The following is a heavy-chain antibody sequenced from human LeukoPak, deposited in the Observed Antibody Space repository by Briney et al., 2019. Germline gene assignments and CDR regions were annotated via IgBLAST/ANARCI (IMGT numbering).Heavy chain of an antibody. J-gene: IGHJ4*02. CDR2: IKQDGSQE. Sequence: GGSLRLSCVASGFIFGDYWMSWVRQAPGKGLEWVAHIKQDGSQEYYVDSVKGRFTISRDSAKNSLYLQMNSLRAEDTAVYYCARGVPYDSWSGPHYSDYWGQGTLVTVSS. CDR1: GFIFGDYW. CDR3: ARGVPYDSWSGPHYSDY. V-gene: IGHV3-7*01. D-gene: IGHD3-3*01.